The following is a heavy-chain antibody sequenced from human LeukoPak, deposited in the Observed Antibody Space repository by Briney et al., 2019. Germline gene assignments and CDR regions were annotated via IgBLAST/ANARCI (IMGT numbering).Heavy chain of an antibody. Sequence: SETLSLTCAVSGCSISSGGYSWRWIRQPPGKGLEWIGYIYHSGSTYYNPSLKSRVTITVDRSKNQFSLKLSSVTAADTAVYYCAIAPIWMATNYFDYWGQGTLVTVSS. J-gene: IGHJ4*02. CDR3: AIAPIWMATNYFDY. V-gene: IGHV4-30-2*01. D-gene: IGHD5-24*01. CDR1: GCSISSGGYS. CDR2: IYHSGST.